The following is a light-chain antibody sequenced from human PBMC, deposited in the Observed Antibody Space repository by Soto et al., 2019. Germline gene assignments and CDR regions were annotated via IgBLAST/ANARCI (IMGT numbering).Light chain of an antibody. Sequence: IVMTQSPATLSVSPGARAPLSCRASESVTSNRLAWYQHNPGQAPRLLIYGASSRATGIPDRFSGSGSGTDFTLTISRLEPEDFAVYYCQQHETLITFGQGTRLEIK. CDR1: ESVTSNR. J-gene: IGKJ5*01. V-gene: IGKV3-20*01. CDR2: GAS. CDR3: QQHETLIT.